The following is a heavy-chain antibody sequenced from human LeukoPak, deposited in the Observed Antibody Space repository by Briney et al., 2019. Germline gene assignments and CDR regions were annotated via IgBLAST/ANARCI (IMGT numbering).Heavy chain of an antibody. CDR1: GFTFSSYG. D-gene: IGHD6-13*01. CDR2: ISYDGSNK. Sequence: GGSLRLSCAASGFTFSSYGMHWVRQAPGKGLEWVAVISYDGSNKYYADSVKGRFTISRDNSKNTLYLQMNSLRAEDTAVYYCAKDLIIAAADNFDYWGQGTLVTVSS. CDR3: AKDLIIAAADNFDY. V-gene: IGHV3-30*18. J-gene: IGHJ4*02.